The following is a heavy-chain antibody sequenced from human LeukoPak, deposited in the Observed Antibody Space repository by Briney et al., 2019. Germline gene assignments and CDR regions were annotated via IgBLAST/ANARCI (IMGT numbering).Heavy chain of an antibody. CDR3: AKEGRVIVVIGNWFDP. Sequence: GGSLRLSCAASGFTFSGYAMSWVRQAPGKGLEWVSAISGSGGSTYYADSVKGRFTIPRDNSKNTLYLQMNSLRAEDTAVYYCAKEGRVIVVIGNWFDPWGQGTLVTVSS. J-gene: IGHJ5*02. CDR2: ISGSGGST. V-gene: IGHV3-23*01. D-gene: IGHD2-2*01. CDR1: GFTFSGYA.